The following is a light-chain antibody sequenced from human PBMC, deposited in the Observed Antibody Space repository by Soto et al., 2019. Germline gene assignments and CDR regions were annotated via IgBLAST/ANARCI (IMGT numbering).Light chain of an antibody. J-gene: IGKJ1*01. CDR1: QSVSSSY. V-gene: IGKV3-20*01. Sequence: EIVLTQSPGTLSLSPGERATLSCRASQSVSSSYLAWYQQKPGQAPRLLIYGASSRATGIPDRFSGSGSGTEFTLTISRLQSEDFAVYYCQQYNNWPLTFGQGTKVDIK. CDR2: GAS. CDR3: QQYNNWPLT.